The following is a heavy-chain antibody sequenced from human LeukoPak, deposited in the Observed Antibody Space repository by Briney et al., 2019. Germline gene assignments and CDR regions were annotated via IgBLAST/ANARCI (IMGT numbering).Heavy chain of an antibody. CDR1: GGSISSSSYY. CDR2: IYYSGST. V-gene: IGHV4-39*07. CDR3: ARDISPNTYDFWSGYYIGRPYYFDY. Sequence: SETLSLTCTVSGGSISSSSYYWGWIRQPPGKGLEWIGSIYYSGSTYYNPSLKSRVTISVDTSKNQFSLKLSSVSAADTAVYYCARDISPNTYDFWSGYYIGRPYYFDYWGQGTLVTVSS. J-gene: IGHJ4*02. D-gene: IGHD3-3*01.